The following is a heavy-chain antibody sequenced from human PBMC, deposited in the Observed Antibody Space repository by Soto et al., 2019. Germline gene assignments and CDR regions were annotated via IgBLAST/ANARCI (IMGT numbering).Heavy chain of an antibody. J-gene: IGHJ4*02. V-gene: IGHV4-39*01. Sequence: PSETLSLTCTVSGGSISSSSYYWGWIHQPPGKGLEWIGSIYYSGSTYYNPSLKSRVTISVDTSKNQFSLKLSSVTAADTAVYYCASTDYDILTGYLYYFDYWGQGTLVTVSS. CDR1: GGSISSSSYY. CDR3: ASTDYDILTGYLYYFDY. D-gene: IGHD3-9*01. CDR2: IYYSGST.